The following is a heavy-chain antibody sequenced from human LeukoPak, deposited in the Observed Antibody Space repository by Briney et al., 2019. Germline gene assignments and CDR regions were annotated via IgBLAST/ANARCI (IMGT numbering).Heavy chain of an antibody. D-gene: IGHD3-10*01. Sequence: SETLSLTCTVSGGSISSYYWSWIRQPPGKGLEWIGEINRGGSTNYNPSLKSRITISVDTSKNQFSLKLTSATAADTAVYYCARNYNYGRYFFDSWGQGILVTVSS. CDR2: INRGGST. V-gene: IGHV4-34*01. CDR3: ARNYNYGRYFFDS. J-gene: IGHJ4*02. CDR1: GGSISSYY.